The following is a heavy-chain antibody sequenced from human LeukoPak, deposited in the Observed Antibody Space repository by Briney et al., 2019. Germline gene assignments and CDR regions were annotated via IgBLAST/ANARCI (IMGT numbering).Heavy chain of an antibody. D-gene: IGHD5-12*01. CDR1: GFTFSSYS. J-gene: IGHJ4*02. CDR3: ARSALYSGYDFFN. V-gene: IGHV3-21*01. CDR2: ISSSSSYI. Sequence: GGSLRLSCAASGFTFSSYSMNWVRQAPGKGLEWVSSISSSSSYIHYADSVKGRFTISRDNAKNSLYLQMNSLRAEDTAVYYCARSALYSGYDFFNWGQGTLVTVSS.